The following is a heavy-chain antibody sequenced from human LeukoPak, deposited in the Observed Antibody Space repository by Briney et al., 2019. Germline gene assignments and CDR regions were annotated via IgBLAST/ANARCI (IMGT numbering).Heavy chain of an antibody. CDR3: ARDSADGDSTYGD. V-gene: IGHV4-34*01. CDR1: GGSFSGYY. CDR2: IDHRGST. J-gene: IGHJ4*02. D-gene: IGHD4-17*01. Sequence: PSETLSLTCAVYGGSFSGYYWSWIRQPPGKGLEWIGEIDHRGSTNYNPSLKSRVTISVDTSKNQFSLKLSSVTAADTAVYYCARDSADGDSTYGDWGQGTLVTVSS.